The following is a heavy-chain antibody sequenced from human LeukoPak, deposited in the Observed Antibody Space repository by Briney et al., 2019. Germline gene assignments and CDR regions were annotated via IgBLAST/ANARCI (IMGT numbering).Heavy chain of an antibody. J-gene: IGHJ3*02. Sequence: GGSLRLSCAAAGFTVSSNYVSWVRQAPGKGLEWVSVIYSGGSTYYADSVKGRFTISRDNSKNTLYLQMNSLRAEDTAVYYCARLYDSSGYYPDAFDIWGQGTMVTVSS. CDR3: ARLYDSSGYYPDAFDI. D-gene: IGHD3-22*01. CDR1: GFTVSSNY. V-gene: IGHV3-53*01. CDR2: IYSGGST.